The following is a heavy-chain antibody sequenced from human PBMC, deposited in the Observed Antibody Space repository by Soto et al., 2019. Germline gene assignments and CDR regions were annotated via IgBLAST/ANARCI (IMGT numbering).Heavy chain of an antibody. J-gene: IGHJ6*02. CDR2: FIPNFGTA. CDR1: GGTFSSYV. CDR3: ASRITLFRAYYYGVDV. D-gene: IGHD3-10*01. Sequence: QVQLVQSGAEVKKPGSSVKVSCKASGGTFSSYVFSWVRQAPGQGLEWMGGFIPNFGTANYAQKFQGRVTITADESTSTAYMELSSLRSEDTAVYYCASRITLFRAYYYGVDVWGQGTTVTVSS. V-gene: IGHV1-69*01.